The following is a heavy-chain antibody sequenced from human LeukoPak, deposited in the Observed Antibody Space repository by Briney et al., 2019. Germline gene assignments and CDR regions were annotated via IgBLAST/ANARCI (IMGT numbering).Heavy chain of an antibody. CDR1: GFTFSSYW. CDR3: ARGGGLTVAGKLVFSRWTPPAYFDY. D-gene: IGHD6-19*01. V-gene: IGHV3-74*01. Sequence: HAGGSLRLSCAASGFTFSSYWMHWVRQAPGKGLVWVSRINSDGSSTSYADSVKGRFTISRDNAKNSLYLQMNSLRAEDTAVYYCARGGGLTVAGKLVFSRWTPPAYFDYWGQGTLVTVSS. CDR2: INSDGSST. J-gene: IGHJ4*02.